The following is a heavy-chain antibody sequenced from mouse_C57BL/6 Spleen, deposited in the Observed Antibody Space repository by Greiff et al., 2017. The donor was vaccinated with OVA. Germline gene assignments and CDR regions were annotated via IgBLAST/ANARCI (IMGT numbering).Heavy chain of an antibody. D-gene: IGHD4-1*01. CDR1: GYTFTSYW. CDR2: IYPGSGST. J-gene: IGHJ3*01. Sequence: VKLMESGAELVKPGASVKMSCKASGYTFTSYWITWVKQRPGQGLEWIGDIYPGSGSTNYNEKFKSKATLTVDTSSSTAYMQLSSLTSEDSAVYYCARLANWDLAWFAYWGQGTLVTVSA. CDR3: ARLANWDLAWFAY. V-gene: IGHV1-55*01.